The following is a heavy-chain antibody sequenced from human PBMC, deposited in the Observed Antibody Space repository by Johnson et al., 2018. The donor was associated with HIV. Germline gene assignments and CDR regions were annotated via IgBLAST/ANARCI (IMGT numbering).Heavy chain of an antibody. CDR2: TRNKANSYTT. D-gene: IGHD6-19*01. J-gene: IGHJ3*02. CDR1: GFTFSDHY. V-gene: IGHV3-72*01. Sequence: VQLVESGGGLVQPGGSLRLSCAASGFTFSDHYMDWVRQTPGKGLEWVGRTRNKANSYTTEYAASVKGRFTISRDDSKNSLYLQMNSLRPEDTGLYYCAKDIASGYTNGGTLDIWGQGTLVTVSS. CDR3: AKDIASGYTNGGTLDI.